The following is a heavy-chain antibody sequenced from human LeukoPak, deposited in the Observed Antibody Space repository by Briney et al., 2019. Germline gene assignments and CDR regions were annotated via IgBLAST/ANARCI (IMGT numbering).Heavy chain of an antibody. J-gene: IGHJ3*02. Sequence: GGSLRLSCAASGFTVSSNYMSWVRQAPGKGLEWVSVIYSDGSTYYADSVKGRFTISRDNSKNTLYLQMNSLRAEDTAVYYCARQNFPLIVEYQSDAFDIWGQGTMVTVSS. V-gene: IGHV3-53*01. CDR3: ARQNFPLIVEYQSDAFDI. CDR1: GFTVSSNY. D-gene: IGHD3-22*01. CDR2: IYSDGST.